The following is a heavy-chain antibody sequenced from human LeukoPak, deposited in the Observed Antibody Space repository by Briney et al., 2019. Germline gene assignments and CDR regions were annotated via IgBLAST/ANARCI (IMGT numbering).Heavy chain of an antibody. V-gene: IGHV3-23*01. D-gene: IGHD6-13*01. CDR2: ISGSGGTT. Sequence: GGSLRLSCAASGFTLSSYAMSWVRQAPGEGLEWVSAISGSGGTTYYADSVKGRFTISRDNSKNTLYQQMNSLRAEDTAVYYCGKDRVIAATGRFSGLFDYWGQGTLVTVSS. CDR3: GKDRVIAATGRFSGLFDY. CDR1: GFTLSSYA. J-gene: IGHJ4*02.